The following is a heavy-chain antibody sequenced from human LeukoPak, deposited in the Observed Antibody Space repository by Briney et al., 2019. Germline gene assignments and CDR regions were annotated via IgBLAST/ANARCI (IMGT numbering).Heavy chain of an antibody. D-gene: IGHD6-19*01. V-gene: IGHV4-30-2*01. CDR2: IYHSGST. Sequence: SETLSLTCTVSGGSISSSSYYWGWIRQPPGKGLEWIGYIYHSGSTYYNPSLKSRVTISVDRSKNQFSLKLSSVTAADTAVYYCARDLGYRSGWYDYWGQGTLVTVSS. J-gene: IGHJ4*02. CDR1: GGSISSSSYY. CDR3: ARDLGYRSGWYDY.